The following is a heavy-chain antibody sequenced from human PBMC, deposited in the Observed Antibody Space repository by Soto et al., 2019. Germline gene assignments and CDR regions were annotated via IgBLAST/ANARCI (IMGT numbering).Heavy chain of an antibody. CDR3: ANDMNSVPEY. CDR1: GFTFSSYW. D-gene: IGHD3-9*01. V-gene: IGHV3-74*01. J-gene: IGHJ4*02. Sequence: GGSLRLSGAASGFTFSSYWIYWVRQAPGKGLVWVSRIKTDGSITSYADSVKGRFTVSRDNARDMLYLQMNSLRAEDTAVYYCANDMNSVPEYCGQGTLVTVSP. CDR2: IKTDGSIT.